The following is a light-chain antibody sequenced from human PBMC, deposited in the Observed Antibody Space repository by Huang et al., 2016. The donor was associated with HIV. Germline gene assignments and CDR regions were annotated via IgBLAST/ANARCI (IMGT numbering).Light chain of an antibody. V-gene: IGKV1-NL1*01. J-gene: IGKJ2*01. CDR2: DTS. CDR1: QDISNY. Sequence: DIQMTQSPYSLSASVGDKVTITCRASQDISNYLAWHRQKPGTAPKLLVYDTSTLKNGVPSRFSGTGSVTDYTLTIISLQPEDFATYYCQQYYSSLPTTFGQGTKLEIK. CDR3: QQYYSSLPTT.